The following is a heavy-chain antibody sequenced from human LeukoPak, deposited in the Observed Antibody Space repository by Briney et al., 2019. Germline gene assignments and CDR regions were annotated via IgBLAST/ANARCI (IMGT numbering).Heavy chain of an antibody. CDR2: ITGSGDDT. D-gene: IGHD4-11*01. J-gene: IGHJ4*02. V-gene: IGHV3-23*01. CDR1: GFTFSSYS. Sequence: GGSLRLSCAASGFTFSSYSMNWVRQAPGKGLEWVSAITGSGDDTFHADSVKGRFTISRDNSRNTLYMDMNSLRVEDMAIYYCAKGSRSSRPYSFDFWGQGILVTVSS. CDR3: AKGSRSSRPYSFDF.